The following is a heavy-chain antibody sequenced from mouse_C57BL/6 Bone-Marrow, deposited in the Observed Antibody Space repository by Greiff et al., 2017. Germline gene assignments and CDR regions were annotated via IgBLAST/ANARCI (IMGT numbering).Heavy chain of an antibody. J-gene: IGHJ3*01. CDR1: GFNIKDDY. CDR2: IDPENGDT. CDR3: TTDYGSSYPAWFAY. V-gene: IGHV14-4*01. Sequence: VQLQQSGAELVRPGASVKLSCTASGFNIKDDYMHWVKQRPEQGLEWIGWIDPENGDTEYASKFQGKATITADTSSNTAYLQLSSLTSEDPAVYYCTTDYGSSYPAWFAYWGQGTRVTVSA. D-gene: IGHD1-1*01.